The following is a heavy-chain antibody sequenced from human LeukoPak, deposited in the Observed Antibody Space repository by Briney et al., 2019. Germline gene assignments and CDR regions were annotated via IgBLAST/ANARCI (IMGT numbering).Heavy chain of an antibody. V-gene: IGHV3-30*18. Sequence: GRSLRLSCAASGFTFSSYGMHRVRQAPGKGLEWVAGITYDGSNKYSVDSVKGRFTISRDNSKNTLYLQMNSLRAEDTALYYCANGVAVAGTPPFDYWGQGTLVTVSS. CDR1: GFTFSSYG. D-gene: IGHD6-19*01. J-gene: IGHJ4*02. CDR2: ITYDGSNK. CDR3: ANGVAVAGTPPFDY.